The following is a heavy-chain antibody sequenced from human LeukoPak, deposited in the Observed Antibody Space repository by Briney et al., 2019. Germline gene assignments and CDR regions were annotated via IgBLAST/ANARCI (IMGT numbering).Heavy chain of an antibody. CDR1: GGSFSGYY. D-gene: IGHD3-3*01. J-gene: IGHJ4*02. Sequence: PSETLSLTCAVYGGSFSGYYWSWIRQPPGKWLEWIGEINHSGSTNYNPSLKSRVTISVDTSKNQFSLKLSSVTAADTAVYYCARNDFWSGYYDFDYWGQGTLVTVSS. V-gene: IGHV4-34*01. CDR3: ARNDFWSGYYDFDY. CDR2: INHSGST.